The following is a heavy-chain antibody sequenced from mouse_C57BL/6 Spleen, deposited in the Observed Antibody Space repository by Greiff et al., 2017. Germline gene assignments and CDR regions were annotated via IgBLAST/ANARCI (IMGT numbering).Heavy chain of an antibody. CDR1: GFSLTSYG. CDR2: IWSGGST. J-gene: IGHJ4*01. CDR3: ARKRDYSNYDYAMDY. V-gene: IGHV2-2*01. D-gene: IGHD2-5*01. Sequence: QVQLQQSGPGLVQPSQSLSITCTVSGFSLTSYGVHWVRQSPGKGLEWLGVIWSGGSTDYNAAFISRLSISKDNSKSQVFFQMNSLQADDTAIYYSARKRDYSNYDYAMDYWGQGTSVTVSS.